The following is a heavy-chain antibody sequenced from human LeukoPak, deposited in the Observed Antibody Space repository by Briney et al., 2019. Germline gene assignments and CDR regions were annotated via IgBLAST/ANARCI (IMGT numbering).Heavy chain of an antibody. CDR1: GYTFTSYD. CDR2: INPNSGGT. D-gene: IGHD2-15*01. Sequence: ASVKVSCKASGYTFTSYDINWVRQATGQGLEWMGRINPNSGGTNYAQKFQGRVTMTRDTSISTAYMELSRLRSDDTAVYYCARDRRIVVVVAATPRNYYYGMDVWGQGTTVTVSS. J-gene: IGHJ6*02. CDR3: ARDRRIVVVVAATPRNYYYGMDV. V-gene: IGHV1-2*06.